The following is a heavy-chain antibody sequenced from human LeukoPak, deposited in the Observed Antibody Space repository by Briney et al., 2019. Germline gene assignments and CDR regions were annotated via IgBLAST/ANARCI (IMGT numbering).Heavy chain of an antibody. CDR3: GRGFGTT. D-gene: IGHD1-1*01. CDR1: GFTFSAYY. CDR2: IGSSGSTI. Sequence: GGSLRLSCAASGFTFSAYYMSWIRQAPGKGLEWVSYIGSSGSTIYYADSVKGRFTISRDNAKNTLYLQMNNLRPEDTAVYYCGRGFGTTWGQGTLVSVSS. V-gene: IGHV3-11*04. J-gene: IGHJ4*02.